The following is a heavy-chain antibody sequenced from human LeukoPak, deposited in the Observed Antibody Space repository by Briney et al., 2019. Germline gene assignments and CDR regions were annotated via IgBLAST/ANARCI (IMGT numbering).Heavy chain of an antibody. CDR2: IYYTGST. J-gene: IGHJ4*02. CDR3: ARHSGSYGPFDY. CDR1: GGNISSDVYY. Sequence: SETLSLTCTVSGGNISSDVYYWSWIRQHPGKGLEWIGYIYYTGSTYYNPPLKRRVTISVDTSENRFSLKLTSVTAADTAVYYCARHSGSYGPFDYWGQGTLVTVSS. V-gene: IGHV4-30-4*01. D-gene: IGHD1-26*01.